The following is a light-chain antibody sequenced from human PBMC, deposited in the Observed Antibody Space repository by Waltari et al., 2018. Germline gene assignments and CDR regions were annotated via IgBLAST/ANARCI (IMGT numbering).Light chain of an antibody. CDR2: EDK. J-gene: IGLJ3*02. Sequence: NFMLTQPHSVSGSPGETVTISCTRSSGRIDSKSGQWYQQRPGSAPTTVIYEDKQRPFGVPDRFSGSIDSSSNSASLTISGLKTEDEAEYYCQSYDTNNRVFGGGTMLTVL. CDR1: SGRIDSKS. V-gene: IGLV6-57*04. CDR3: QSYDTNNRV.